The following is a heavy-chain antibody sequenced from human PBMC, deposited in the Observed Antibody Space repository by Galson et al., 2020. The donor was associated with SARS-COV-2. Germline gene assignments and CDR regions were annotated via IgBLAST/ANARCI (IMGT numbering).Heavy chain of an antibody. J-gene: IGHJ5*02. CDR2: FDPEDGET. CDR3: ATDLTGSYWFDP. D-gene: IGHD2-21*01. CDR1: GYTLTELS. V-gene: IGHV1-24*01. Sequence: ASVKVSCKVSGYTLTELSMHWVRQAPGKGLEWMGGFDPEDGETIYAQKFQGRVTMTEDTSTDTAYMELSSLRSEDTAVYYCATDLTGSYWFDPWGQGTLVTVSS.